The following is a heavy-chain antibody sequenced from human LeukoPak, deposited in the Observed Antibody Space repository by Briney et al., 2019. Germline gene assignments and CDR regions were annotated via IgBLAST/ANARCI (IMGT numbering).Heavy chain of an antibody. J-gene: IGHJ6*02. D-gene: IGHD3-9*01. CDR3: ARGLDLERFSAWSWGPKKFYYNVMDV. V-gene: IGHV1-8*01. Sequence: ASVRVSCKVSGYTFTSSNINWVRQAPGQGLEWMGWMNPSSGNTAYAQRFQGRVTMTRDTPTNTAFLQLTSLRSEDTAVYYCARGLDLERFSAWSWGPKKFYYNVMDVWGQGTTVTVSS. CDR1: GYTFTSSN. CDR2: MNPSSGNT.